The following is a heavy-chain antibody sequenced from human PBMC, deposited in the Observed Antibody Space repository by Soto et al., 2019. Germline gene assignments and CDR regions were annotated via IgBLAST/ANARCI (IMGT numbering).Heavy chain of an antibody. Sequence: GGSLRLSCAAYGFTFSSYAMHWVRQAPGKGLEWVATISNTGGGTYYADSVKGRFTISRDNSKNTLYLQMNSLRAEDTAVYYCAKARKTGIAAAGTWGYWGQGTLVTVSS. D-gene: IGHD6-13*01. V-gene: IGHV3-23*01. CDR3: AKARKTGIAAAGTWGY. J-gene: IGHJ4*02. CDR1: GFTFSSYA. CDR2: ISNTGGGT.